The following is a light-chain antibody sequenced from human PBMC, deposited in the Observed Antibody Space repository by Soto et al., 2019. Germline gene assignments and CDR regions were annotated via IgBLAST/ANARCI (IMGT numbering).Light chain of an antibody. CDR2: DAS. V-gene: IGKV3-11*01. CDR1: QSISYF. Sequence: EIVLTQSPATLSLSPGERATLSCRASQSISYFLAWYQQKPGQGPRLLIFDASNRAAGIPARFSGSGSGTDFTLTISSLQSEDFAVYYCQQYNDWPPWTFGQGTKVEIK. J-gene: IGKJ1*01. CDR3: QQYNDWPPWT.